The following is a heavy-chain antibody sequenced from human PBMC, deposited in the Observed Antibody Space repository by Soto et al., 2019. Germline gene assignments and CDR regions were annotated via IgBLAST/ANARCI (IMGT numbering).Heavy chain of an antibody. CDR1: GYTFTSYA. Sequence: EASVKVSCKASGYTFTSYAMHWVRQAPGQRLEWMGWINAGNGNTKYSQKFQGRVTITRDTSASTAYMELSSLRSEDTAVYYCARVKGGVAPSPNAFDIWGQGPMVTLSS. CDR2: INAGNGNT. D-gene: IGHD3-3*01. J-gene: IGHJ3*02. V-gene: IGHV1-3*01. CDR3: ARVKGGVAPSPNAFDI.